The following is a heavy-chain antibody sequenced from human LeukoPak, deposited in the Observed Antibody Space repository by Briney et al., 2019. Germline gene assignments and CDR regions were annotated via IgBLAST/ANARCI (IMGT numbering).Heavy chain of an antibody. CDR1: GGSFSGYY. CDR3: ARANPAVGYDY. Sequence: SETLSLTCAVYGGSFSGYYWSWIRQPPGKGLEWIGEINHSGSTNYNPSLKSRVTISVDTSRNQFSLKLSSVTAADTAVYYCARANPAVGYDYWGQGTLVTVSS. J-gene: IGHJ4*02. V-gene: IGHV4-34*01. CDR2: INHSGST. D-gene: IGHD6-25*01.